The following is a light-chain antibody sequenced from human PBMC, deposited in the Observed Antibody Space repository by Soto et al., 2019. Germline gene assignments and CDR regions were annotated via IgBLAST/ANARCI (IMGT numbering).Light chain of an antibody. CDR1: RSITNY. V-gene: IGKV1-39*01. Sequence: DIQMTQSPSSLSASVGDRVTITCRASRSITNYLNWYQQKPGKAPKLLIYGASSLQSGVPSRFTGSGSGTDFTLTISSLQPENFETYFCQQSYNSPKTFGQGTKVEIK. CDR2: GAS. CDR3: QQSYNSPKT. J-gene: IGKJ1*01.